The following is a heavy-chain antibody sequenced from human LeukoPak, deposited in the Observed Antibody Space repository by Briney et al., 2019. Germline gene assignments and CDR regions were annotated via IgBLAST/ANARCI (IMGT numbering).Heavy chain of an antibody. Sequence: ASVKVSCKASGYTFTSYYMHWVRQAPGQGLEWMGIINPSGGSTSYAQKFQGRVTMTRDTSTSTVYMELSSLRSEDTAVYYCARDPLYDYGDYVSAFDIWGQGTMVTVSS. J-gene: IGHJ3*02. D-gene: IGHD4-17*01. CDR2: INPSGGST. V-gene: IGHV1-46*01. CDR3: ARDPLYDYGDYVSAFDI. CDR1: GYTFTSYY.